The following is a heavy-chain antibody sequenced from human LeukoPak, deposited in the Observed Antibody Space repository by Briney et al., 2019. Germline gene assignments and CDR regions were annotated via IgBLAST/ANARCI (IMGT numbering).Heavy chain of an antibody. V-gene: IGHV3-23*01. Sequence: PGGSLRLSCAASGFTFSSYAMSWVHQAPGKGLEWVSAISGSGGSTYYADSVKGRFTISRDNSKNTLYLQMNSLRAEDTAVYYCAKQVAPYYYDSSGYYYDYWGQGTLVTVSS. CDR1: GFTFSSYA. CDR2: ISGSGGST. CDR3: AKQVAPYYYDSSGYYYDY. D-gene: IGHD3-22*01. J-gene: IGHJ4*02.